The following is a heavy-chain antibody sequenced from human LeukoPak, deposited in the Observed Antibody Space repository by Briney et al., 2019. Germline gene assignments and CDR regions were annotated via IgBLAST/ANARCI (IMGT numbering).Heavy chain of an antibody. J-gene: IGHJ2*01. Sequence: SGPALVKPTQTLTLTCTFSGFSLSTSGMCVSWIRQPPGKALEWLARIDWDDDKYYSTSLKTRLTISKDTSKNQVVLTMTNMDPVDTATYYCARIRHYYDSSGYYPKWYFDLWGRGTPVTVSS. CDR1: GFSLSTSGMC. V-gene: IGHV2-70*11. D-gene: IGHD3-22*01. CDR2: IDWDDDK. CDR3: ARIRHYYDSSGYYPKWYFDL.